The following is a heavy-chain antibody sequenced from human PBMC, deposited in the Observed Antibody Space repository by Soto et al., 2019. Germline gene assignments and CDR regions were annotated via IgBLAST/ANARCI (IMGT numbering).Heavy chain of an antibody. V-gene: IGHV4-59*01. J-gene: IGHJ6*02. CDR2: ISYTGSA. CDR1: GGSINYSY. CDR3: ARVNYGDYYYGMDV. Sequence: SETLSLACTVSGGSINYSYWTWIRQPPGKGLEWIGYISYTGSANYNASLKSRLTISVDTSKNQFSLKLSSVTAADTALYYCARVNYGDYYYGMDVWGQGTTVTVSS. D-gene: IGHD4-17*01.